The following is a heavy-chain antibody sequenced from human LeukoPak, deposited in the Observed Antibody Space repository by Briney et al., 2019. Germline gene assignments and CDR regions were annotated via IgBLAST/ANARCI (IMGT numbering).Heavy chain of an antibody. CDR2: IYYSGST. Sequence: SETLSLTCTVSHGSINSYYWSWIRRPPGKGLEWIGYIYYSGSTKYNPSLKSRVTISVDTSRTQFSLKVSSVTAAGTAVYYCAREGTSSHRLDVWGQGTTVTVSS. V-gene: IGHV4-59*01. CDR1: HGSINSYY. D-gene: IGHD2-2*01. CDR3: AREGTSSHRLDV. J-gene: IGHJ6*02.